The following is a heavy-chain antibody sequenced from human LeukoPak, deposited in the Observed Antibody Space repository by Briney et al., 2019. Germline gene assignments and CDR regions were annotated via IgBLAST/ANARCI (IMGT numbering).Heavy chain of an antibody. CDR1: GYTFTGYY. CDR2: INPNSGGT. Sequence: ASVKVSCKASGYTFTGYYMHWVRQAPGQGLEWMGWINPNSGGTNYAQKFQGRVTMTRDTSISTAYMELSRLRSDDTAVYYCASVYYYDSSGYYFYGYWGQGTLVTVSS. V-gene: IGHV1-2*02. J-gene: IGHJ4*02. CDR3: ASVYYYDSSGYYFYGY. D-gene: IGHD3-22*01.